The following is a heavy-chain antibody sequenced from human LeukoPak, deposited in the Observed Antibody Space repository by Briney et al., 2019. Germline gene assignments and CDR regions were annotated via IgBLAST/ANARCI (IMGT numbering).Heavy chain of an antibody. D-gene: IGHD2-2*01. CDR2: INSDGSST. J-gene: IGHJ5*02. V-gene: IGHV3-74*01. Sequence: GGSLRLSCAASGFTFSSYWMHWVRQAPGKGLVWVSRINSDGSSTNYADSVKGRFTISRDNSKNTLYLQMNSLRAEDTAVYYCAKEKRLGYCSSTSGCGRIDPWGQGTLVTVSS. CDR1: GFTFSSYW. CDR3: AKEKRLGYCSSTSGCGRIDP.